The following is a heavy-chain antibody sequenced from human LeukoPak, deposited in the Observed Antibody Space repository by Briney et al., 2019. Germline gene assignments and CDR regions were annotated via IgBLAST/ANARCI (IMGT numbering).Heavy chain of an antibody. CDR1: GYSISSGYY. D-gene: IGHD6-19*01. J-gene: IGHJ4*02. CDR3: ASALIAVAGYYFDY. CDR2: IYHSGST. Sequence: PSETLSLTCTVSGYSISSGYYWGWIRQPPGKGLEWIGSIYHSGSTYYNPSLKSRVTISVDTSKNQFSLKLSSVTAADTAVYYCASALIAVAGYYFDYWGQGTLVTVSS. V-gene: IGHV4-38-2*02.